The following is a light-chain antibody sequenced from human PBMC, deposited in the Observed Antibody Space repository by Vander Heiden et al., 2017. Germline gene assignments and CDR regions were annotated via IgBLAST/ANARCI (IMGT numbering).Light chain of an antibody. CDR3: QQTYSAPQT. J-gene: IGKJ2*01. CDR2: AAV. Sequence: DIELTQSPSSLSVSVGDRVTITCRASQSISIYLNWFQKKPGSAPKLLIYAAVDRHTGVPSRFSGSGTGTHFTLTIRSLQPEDFATYYCQQTYSAPQTFGQGTKLDI. V-gene: IGKV1-39*01. CDR1: QSISIY.